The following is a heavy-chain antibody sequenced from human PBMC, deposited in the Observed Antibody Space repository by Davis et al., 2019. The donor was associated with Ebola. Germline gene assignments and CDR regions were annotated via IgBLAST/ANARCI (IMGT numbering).Heavy chain of an antibody. CDR3: TSAYGDWDY. D-gene: IGHD4-17*01. Sequence: GESLKISCTASGFTFGDYAMSWFRQAPGKGLEWVAVISYDGSNKYYADSVKGRFTISRDNSKNTLYLQMNSLRAEDTAVYYCTSAYGDWDYWGQGTLVTVSS. CDR2: ISYDGSNK. J-gene: IGHJ4*02. CDR1: GFTFGDYA. V-gene: IGHV3-30*04.